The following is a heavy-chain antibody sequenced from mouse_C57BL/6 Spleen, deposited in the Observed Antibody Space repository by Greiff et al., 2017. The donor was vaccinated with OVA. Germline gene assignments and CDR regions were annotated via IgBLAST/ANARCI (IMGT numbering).Heavy chain of an antibody. CDR1: GYSFTDYN. J-gene: IGHJ2*01. V-gene: IGHV1-39*01. CDR2: INPNYGTT. CDR3: ARSANWPTHFDY. Sequence: VQLQQSGPELVKPGASVKISCKASGYSFTDYNMNWVKQSNGKSLEWIGVINPNYGTTSYNQKFKGKATLTVDQSSSTSYMQLTSLTSEDSAVXYCARSANWPTHFDYWGQGTTLTVSS. D-gene: IGHD4-1*01.